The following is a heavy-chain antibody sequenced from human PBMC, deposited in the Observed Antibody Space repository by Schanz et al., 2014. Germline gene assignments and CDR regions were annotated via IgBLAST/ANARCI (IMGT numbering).Heavy chain of an antibody. CDR1: GFSLDFFA. CDR3: AKSQGSSFDS. D-gene: IGHD6-13*01. CDR2: FNDGGVNK. Sequence: EVHLLESGGGLVEPGGSLRLSGAPSGFSLDFFAVSWVRQAPGKGLEWVSSFNDGGVNKYYADSVKGRFTISSDNSKSTLYLQMSSLRAEDTAVYYCAKSQGSSFDSWGQGTLVTVSS. J-gene: IGHJ4*02. V-gene: IGHV3-23*01.